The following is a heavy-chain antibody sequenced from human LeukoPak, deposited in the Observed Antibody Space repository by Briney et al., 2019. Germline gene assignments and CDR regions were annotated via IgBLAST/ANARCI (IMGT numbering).Heavy chain of an antibody. V-gene: IGHV1-69*04. CDR1: GGTFSSYA. Sequence: SVTVSCKASGGTFSSYAISWVRQAPGQGLEWMGRIIPILGIANYAQKFQGRVTITADKSTSTAYMELSSLRSEDTAVYYCARVSSGYYSFDYWGQGTLVTVSS. CDR3: ARVSSGYYSFDY. D-gene: IGHD3-22*01. J-gene: IGHJ4*02. CDR2: IIPILGIA.